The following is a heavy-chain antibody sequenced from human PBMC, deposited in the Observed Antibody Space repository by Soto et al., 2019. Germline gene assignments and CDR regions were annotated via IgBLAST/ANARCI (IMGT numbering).Heavy chain of an antibody. J-gene: IGHJ4*02. CDR3: AHRYNWTYLPSYFDY. Sequence: QITLKESGPTLVKPTQTLTLTCTFSGFSLSTSGVGVGWIRQPPGKALEWLALIYWDDDKRYSPSLKSRLTNTKDPSKHQVVLTMTTMDPVDTATFYCAHRYNWTYLPSYFDYWGQGTLVTVSS. V-gene: IGHV2-5*02. D-gene: IGHD1-7*01. CDR2: IYWDDDK. CDR1: GFSLSTSGVG.